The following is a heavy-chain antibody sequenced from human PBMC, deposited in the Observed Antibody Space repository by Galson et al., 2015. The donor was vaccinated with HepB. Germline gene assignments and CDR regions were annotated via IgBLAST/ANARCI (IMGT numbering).Heavy chain of an antibody. CDR2: ISYDGSNK. J-gene: IGHJ4*02. CDR1: GFTFSSYG. D-gene: IGHD6-19*01. Sequence: SLRLSCAASGFTFSSYGMHWVRQAPGKGLEWVAVISYDGSNKYYADSVKGRFTISRDNSKNTLYLQMNSLRAEDTAVYYCAKDRGAGIAVAGLDYWGQGTLVTVSS. CDR3: AKDRGAGIAVAGLDY. V-gene: IGHV3-30*18.